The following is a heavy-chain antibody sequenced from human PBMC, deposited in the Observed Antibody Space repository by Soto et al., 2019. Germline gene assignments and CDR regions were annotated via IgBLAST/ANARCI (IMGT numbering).Heavy chain of an antibody. V-gene: IGHV3-21*01. CDR1: VFTFSSYS. CDR2: ISSSSSYI. CDR3: ARDHRRLRQLIAANWFAP. D-gene: IGHD2-21*01. J-gene: IGHJ5*02. Sequence: WGSLRLPCAASVFTFSSYSMNWVRQAPGKGLECVSSISSSSSYIYYADSAKGRFTIYRDNAKNTLYLQVNSLRAQDSAVYYCARDHRRLRQLIAANWFAPWGQGPLFTAPQ.